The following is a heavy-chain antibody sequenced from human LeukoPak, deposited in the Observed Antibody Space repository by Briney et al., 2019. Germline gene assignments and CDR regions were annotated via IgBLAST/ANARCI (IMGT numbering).Heavy chain of an antibody. CDR3: ARAPGDGYNPFDY. J-gene: IGHJ4*02. CDR1: GFTFSSNY. Sequence: GGSLRLSCAASGFTFSSNYMSWVRQAPGKGLEWVSVIYSGGSTYYADSVKDRFTISGDNSKNALYLQMNSLRAEDTAVYYCARAPGDGYNPFDYWGQGTLVTVSS. CDR2: IYSGGST. V-gene: IGHV3-53*01. D-gene: IGHD5-24*01.